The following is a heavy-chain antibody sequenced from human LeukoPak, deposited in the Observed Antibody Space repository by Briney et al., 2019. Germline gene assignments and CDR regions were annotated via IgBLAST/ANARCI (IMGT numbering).Heavy chain of an antibody. CDR3: ATDSGSYYKPFDY. CDR2: IFYSGIT. J-gene: IGHJ4*02. CDR1: GGSISSYY. V-gene: IGHV4-59*08. D-gene: IGHD3-10*01. Sequence: KSSETLSLTCTVSGGSISSYYWSWIRQPPGKGLEWIGYIFYSGITNYNPSLSLKSRVTISVDTSKNQFSLKLSSVTAADTAVYYCATDSGSYYKPFDYWGQGTLVTVSS.